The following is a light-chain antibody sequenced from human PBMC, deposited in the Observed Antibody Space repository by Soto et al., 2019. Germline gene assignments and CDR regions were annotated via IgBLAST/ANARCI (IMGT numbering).Light chain of an antibody. CDR2: LNSDGSH. CDR1: SGHSSYS. Sequence: QPVLTQSPSASASLGASVKLTCTVSSGHSSYSIAWHQQQPEKGPRSLMKLNSDGSHRKGDGIPDRFSGSSSGAERYLTISSLQSEDEADYYCQTWGTGTVVFGGGTKLTVL. V-gene: IGLV4-69*01. J-gene: IGLJ2*01. CDR3: QTWGTGTVV.